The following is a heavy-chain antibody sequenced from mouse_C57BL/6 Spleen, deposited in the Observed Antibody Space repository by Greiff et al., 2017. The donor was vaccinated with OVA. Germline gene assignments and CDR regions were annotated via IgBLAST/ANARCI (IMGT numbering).Heavy chain of an antibody. V-gene: IGHV1-64*01. D-gene: IGHD1-1*01. CDR2: IHPNSGST. CDR1: GYTFTSYW. CDR3: APITTVPHFDY. J-gene: IGHJ2*01. Sequence: QVQLKQPGAELVKPGASVKLSCKASGYTFTSYWMHWVKQRPGQGLEWIGMIHPNSGSTNYNEKFKSKATLTVDKSSSTAYMQLSSLTSEDSAVYYCAPITTVPHFDYWGQGTTLTVSS.